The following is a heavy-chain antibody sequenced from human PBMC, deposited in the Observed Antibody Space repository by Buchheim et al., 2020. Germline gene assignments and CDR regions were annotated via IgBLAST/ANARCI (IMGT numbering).Heavy chain of an antibody. Sequence: EVQVLESRGGFVQPGGSLRLSCAASGFTFGNYAMSWVRQAPGKGLEWVSAISGSGGTTYYADSVKGRFTISRDNSKNTLYLQMNSLRAEDTAVYYCGKVDSAGTYYGMDVWGQGTT. D-gene: IGHD1-26*01. J-gene: IGHJ6*02. CDR3: GKVDSAGTYYGMDV. CDR1: GFTFGNYA. CDR2: ISGSGGTT. V-gene: IGHV3-23*01.